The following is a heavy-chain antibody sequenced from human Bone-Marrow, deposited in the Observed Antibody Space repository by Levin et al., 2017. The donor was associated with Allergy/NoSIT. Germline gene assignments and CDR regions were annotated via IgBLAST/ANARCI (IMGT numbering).Heavy chain of an antibody. CDR3: ARGIASGGKTYYYYYMDV. Sequence: GESLKISCKASGYIFTDYYMHWVRKAPGQGLEWMGWINPKTGGTSHSQNFQGRVTMTRDTSISTAYMDLSSLRSDDTAVYYCARGIASGGKTYYYYYMDVWGRGTTVAVSS. CDR1: GYIFTDYY. D-gene: IGHD6-13*01. CDR2: INPKTGGT. J-gene: IGHJ6*03. V-gene: IGHV1-2*02.